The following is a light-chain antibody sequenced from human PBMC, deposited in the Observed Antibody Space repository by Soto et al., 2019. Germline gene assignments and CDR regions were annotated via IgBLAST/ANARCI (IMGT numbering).Light chain of an antibody. J-gene: IGKJ5*01. CDR3: QQRRSWPPTIT. CDR2: APY. Sequence: VLTQCPATLSLSRGEGATLSGRADQSVPNTYSPCYQQKPGHAPRPLSSAPYRRATGVPDRFSGSGSATDFTLTISSLPPDHFAVYHCQQRRSWPPTITFGQGTRL. V-gene: IGKV3D-20*02. CDR1: QSVPNTY.